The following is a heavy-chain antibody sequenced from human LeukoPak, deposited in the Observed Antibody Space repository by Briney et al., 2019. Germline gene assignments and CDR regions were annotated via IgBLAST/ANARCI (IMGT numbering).Heavy chain of an antibody. CDR1: GGTFSSYA. Sequence: SVKVSCKASGGTFSSYAISWVRQAPGQGLEWMGGIIPIFGTANYAQKFQGRVTITADESTSTAYMELSSLRSEDTAVYYCARDKTTYNWFDPWGQGTLVTVSS. J-gene: IGHJ5*02. V-gene: IGHV1-69*13. D-gene: IGHD4-11*01. CDR2: IIPIFGTA. CDR3: ARDKTTYNWFDP.